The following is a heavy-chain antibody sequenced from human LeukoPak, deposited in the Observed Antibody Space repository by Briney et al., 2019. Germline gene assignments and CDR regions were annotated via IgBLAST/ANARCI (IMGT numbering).Heavy chain of an antibody. D-gene: IGHD3-10*01. CDR1: GGTFSSYA. CDR3: ARAMVRGVIPYSGFDP. Sequence: GSSVKVSCKASGGTFSSYAISWVRQAPGQGLEWMGGIIPIFGTANYAQKFQGRVTITTDESTSTAYMEPSSLRSEDTAVYYCARAMVRGVIPYSGFDPWGQGTLVTVSS. CDR2: IIPIFGTA. J-gene: IGHJ5*02. V-gene: IGHV1-69*05.